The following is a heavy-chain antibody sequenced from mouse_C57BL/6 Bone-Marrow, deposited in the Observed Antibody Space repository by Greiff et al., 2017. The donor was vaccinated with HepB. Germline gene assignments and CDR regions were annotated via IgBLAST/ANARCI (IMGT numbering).Heavy chain of an antibody. CDR1: GYTFTSYT. Sequence: QVQLKESGAELARPGASVKMSCKASGYTFTSYTMHWVKQRPGQGLEWIGYINPSSGYTKYNQKFKDKATLTADKSSSTAYMQLSSLTSEDSAVYYCARALITTVVARAYWGQGTLVTVSA. CDR3: ARALITTVVARAY. CDR2: INPSSGYT. J-gene: IGHJ3*01. D-gene: IGHD1-1*01. V-gene: IGHV1-4*01.